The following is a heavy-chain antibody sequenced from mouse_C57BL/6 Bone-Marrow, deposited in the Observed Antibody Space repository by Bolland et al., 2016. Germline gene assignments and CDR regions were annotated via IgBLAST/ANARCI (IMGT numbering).Heavy chain of an antibody. J-gene: IGHJ3*01. D-gene: IGHD2-3*01. CDR3: AIYDGFAY. V-gene: IGHV1-47*01. CDR2: FHPYNDDT. Sequence: IGNFHPYNDDTKYNEKFKGKATLTVEKSSSTVYLELSRLTSDDSSVYYCAIYDGFAYWGQGTLV.